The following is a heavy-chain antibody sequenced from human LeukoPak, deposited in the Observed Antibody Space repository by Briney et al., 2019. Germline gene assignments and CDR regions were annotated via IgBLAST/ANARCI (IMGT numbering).Heavy chain of an antibody. V-gene: IGHV3-21*01. Sequence: GGSLRLSCAASGFPFSSYSMHWVRQAPGKGLEWVSSISTTTYTYYADSVKGRFTISRDNAKNSLYLQMNSLRVEDTGVYYCARGNYFDYWGQGTLVTVSS. CDR1: GFPFSSYS. CDR2: ISTTTYT. D-gene: IGHD3-10*01. CDR3: ARGNYFDY. J-gene: IGHJ4*02.